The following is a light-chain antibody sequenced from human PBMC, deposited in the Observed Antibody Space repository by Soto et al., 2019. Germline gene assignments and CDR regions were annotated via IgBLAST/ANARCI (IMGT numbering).Light chain of an antibody. CDR3: SSLTTSGTVI. J-gene: IGLJ2*01. V-gene: IGLV2-14*02. CDR2: EVN. Sequence: QPVLTQPASVSGSPGQSITISCTGTSSNVGSYKLVSWYQQHPGKAPKLMIFEVNKRPSGVSNRFSGSKSGNTASLAISGLQAEDEADYYCSSLTTSGTVIFGGGTKLTVL. CDR1: SSNVGSYKL.